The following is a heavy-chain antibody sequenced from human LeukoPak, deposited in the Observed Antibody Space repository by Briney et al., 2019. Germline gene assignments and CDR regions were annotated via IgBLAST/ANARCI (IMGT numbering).Heavy chain of an antibody. V-gene: IGHV3-48*04. J-gene: IGHJ6*02. CDR1: GFTFSSYS. D-gene: IGHD1-14*01. Sequence: GGSLRLSCAASGFTFSSYSMNWVRQAPGKGLEWVSYISSSSSTIYYADSVKGRFTISRDNAKNSLYLQMNSLRAEDTAVYYCARDPTRPTGPSYGMDVWGQGTTVTVSS. CDR2: ISSSSSTI. CDR3: ARDPTRPTGPSYGMDV.